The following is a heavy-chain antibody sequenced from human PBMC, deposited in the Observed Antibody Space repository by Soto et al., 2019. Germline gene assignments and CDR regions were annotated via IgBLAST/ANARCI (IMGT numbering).Heavy chain of an antibody. CDR2: INHSGST. Sequence: SETLSLTCAVYGGSFSGYYWSWIRQPPGKGLEWIGEINHSGSTNYNPSLKSRVTISVDTSKNQFSLKLSSVTAADTAVYYCARGLCSGGSCYSDEYWGQGTRVTVSS. V-gene: IGHV4-34*01. J-gene: IGHJ4*02. D-gene: IGHD2-15*01. CDR1: GGSFSGYY. CDR3: ARGLCSGGSCYSDEY.